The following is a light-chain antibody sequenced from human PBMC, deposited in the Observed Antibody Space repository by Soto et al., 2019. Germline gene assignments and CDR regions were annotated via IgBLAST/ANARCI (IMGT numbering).Light chain of an antibody. CDR2: ASS. V-gene: IGKV3-20*01. CDR1: QSRGSKF. CDR3: QLYGISPH. Sequence: EILLTQSPCTLSLSAGERATLSCKTGQSRGSKFLAWYQHKPGHAPSLLIYASSNRATGIPDRLSGSASGTDFTLTINILEPEEFAVYYCQLYGISPHFGQGTRLEIK. J-gene: IGKJ5*01.